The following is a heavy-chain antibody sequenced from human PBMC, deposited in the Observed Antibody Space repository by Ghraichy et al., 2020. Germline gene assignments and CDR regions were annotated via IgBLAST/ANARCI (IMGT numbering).Heavy chain of an antibody. V-gene: IGHV3-23*01. D-gene: IGHD2-15*01. CDR2: ISGGGGNT. Sequence: GGSLRLSCAASGFTFSSYEMTWVRQAPGKGLEWVSTISGGGGNTYYGDSEKGRFTVSRDNSHNTMSLQMNSLRAEDTALYYCAKAWGFCSGGTCPSYKWFDPWGPGTLVTVSS. CDR1: GFTFSSYE. J-gene: IGHJ5*02. CDR3: AKAWGFCSGGTCPSYKWFDP.